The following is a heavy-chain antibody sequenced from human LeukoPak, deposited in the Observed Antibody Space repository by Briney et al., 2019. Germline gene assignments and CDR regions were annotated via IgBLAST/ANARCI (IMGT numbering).Heavy chain of an antibody. J-gene: IGHJ4*02. Sequence: PSETLSLTCTASGGSISSYNWSWIRQPAGKGLEWIGRIYSSGSTNYNPSLKSRVTMSVDTSKNQFSLKLSSVTAADTAVYYCARTRLYCSGGSCYSHFDYWGQGTLVTVSS. D-gene: IGHD2-15*01. V-gene: IGHV4-4*07. CDR2: IYSSGST. CDR1: GGSISSYN. CDR3: ARTRLYCSGGSCYSHFDY.